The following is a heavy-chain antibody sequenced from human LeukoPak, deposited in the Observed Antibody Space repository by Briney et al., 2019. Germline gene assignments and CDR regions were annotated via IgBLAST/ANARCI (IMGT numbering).Heavy chain of an antibody. V-gene: IGHV4-34*10. CDR2: INHSGST. CDR1: GGSFSGYY. D-gene: IGHD1-1*01. CDR3: ARYVPVKTGTTRSSFDF. Sequence: SETLSLTCGVSGGSFSGYYWNWIRQSPGKGLEWIGEINHSGSTNCDPSLKSRITMSIDTSKSQFSLNLRSVTAADTAVYYCARYVPVKTGTTRSSFDFWGQGTLVTVSS. J-gene: IGHJ4*02.